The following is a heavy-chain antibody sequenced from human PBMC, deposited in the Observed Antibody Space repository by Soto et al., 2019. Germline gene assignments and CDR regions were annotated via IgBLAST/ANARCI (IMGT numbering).Heavy chain of an antibody. J-gene: IGHJ4*02. D-gene: IGHD2-2*02. V-gene: IGHV3-15*01. Sequence: PGGSLRLSCAASGFTFSNAWMSWVRQAPGKGLEWVGRIKSKTDGGTTDYAAPVKGRFTISRDDSKNTLYLQMNSLKTEDTAVYYCTRPQRYSVIDYWGQGTLVTVSS. CDR2: IKSKTDGGTT. CDR1: GFTFSNAW. CDR3: TRPQRYSVIDY.